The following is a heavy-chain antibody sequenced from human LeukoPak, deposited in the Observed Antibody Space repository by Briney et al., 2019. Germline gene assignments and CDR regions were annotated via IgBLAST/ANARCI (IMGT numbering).Heavy chain of an antibody. D-gene: IGHD2-15*01. CDR1: GLTFSNYA. CDR3: ARQLGHCSAGTCYFDY. CDR2: INADGTDT. Sequence: GGSLRPSCAASGLTFSNYAMSWVRHAPGKGLEWVSSINADGTDTYSADSVRGRFTSSRNNSYETLYLQLNNVRAEDTALYHCARQLGHCSAGTCYFDYWGQGTLVTVSS. J-gene: IGHJ4*02. V-gene: IGHV3-23*01.